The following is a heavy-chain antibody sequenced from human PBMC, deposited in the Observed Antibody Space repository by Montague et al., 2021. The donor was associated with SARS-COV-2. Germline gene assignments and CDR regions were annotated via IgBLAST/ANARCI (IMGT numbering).Heavy chain of an antibody. Sequence: SETLSLTCTVPSGAIRRSRYYWGWNSKPPETGLEWIGSTYYSGSTYYNPSLKSRVTISVDTSKNQFSLKLSSVTAADTTVYYCARVGRQQLVRLSGMDVWGQGTTVTVSS. J-gene: IGHJ6*02. V-gene: IGHV4-39*07. CDR2: TYYSGST. D-gene: IGHD6-13*01. CDR1: SGAIRRSRYY. CDR3: ARVGRQQLVRLSGMDV.